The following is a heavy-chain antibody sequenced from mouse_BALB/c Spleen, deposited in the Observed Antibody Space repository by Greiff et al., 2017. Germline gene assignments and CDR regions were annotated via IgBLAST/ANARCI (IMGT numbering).Heavy chain of an antibody. D-gene: IGHD1-3*01. CDR3: ARGKLGFAY. CDR1: GYSITSDYA. Sequence: EVKLQESGPGLVKPSQSLSLTCTVTGYSITSDYAWNWIRQFPGNKLEWMGYISYSGSTSYNPSLKSRISITRDTSKNQFFLQLNSVTTEDTATYYCARGKLGFAYWGQGTLVTVSA. V-gene: IGHV3-2*02. J-gene: IGHJ3*01. CDR2: ISYSGST.